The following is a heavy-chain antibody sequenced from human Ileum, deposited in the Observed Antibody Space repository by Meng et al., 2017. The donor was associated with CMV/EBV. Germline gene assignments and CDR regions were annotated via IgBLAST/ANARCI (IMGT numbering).Heavy chain of an antibody. V-gene: IGHV4-34*01. CDR3: ARGFLAAAGWFDP. J-gene: IGHJ5*02. CDR2: INHSGST. CDR1: GGSFSGYY. Sequence: AVYGGSFSGYYWSWIRQPPGKGLEWIEEINHSGSTNYNPSLESRVTISVDTSKNQFSLKLSSVTAADTAVYYCARGFLAAAGWFDPWGQGTLVTVSS. D-gene: IGHD6-13*01.